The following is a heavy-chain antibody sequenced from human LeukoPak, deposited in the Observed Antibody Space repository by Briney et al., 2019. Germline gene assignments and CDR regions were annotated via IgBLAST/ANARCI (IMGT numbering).Heavy chain of an antibody. Sequence: GGSLRLSCAASGFTFDDHGMSWVRQPPGKGLEWVSGIKWNGGSTYYADSVKGRFTISRDNAKNSLYLQMNSLGADDTALYYCAREERWLQSFALVDYWGQGTLVTVSS. CDR3: AREERWLQSFALVDY. J-gene: IGHJ4*02. V-gene: IGHV3-20*04. CDR2: IKWNGGST. CDR1: GFTFDDHG. D-gene: IGHD5-24*01.